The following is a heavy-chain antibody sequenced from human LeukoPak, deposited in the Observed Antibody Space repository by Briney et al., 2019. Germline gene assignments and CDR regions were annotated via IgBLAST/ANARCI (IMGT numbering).Heavy chain of an antibody. Sequence: SETLSLTCAVYGGSFSNYYWSWIRQPPGKGLEWIGEINHSGSTNYNPSLKSRVTISVDTSKNQFSLKLSSVTAADTAVYYCARLSGYSSSWSIDYWGQGTLVTVSS. V-gene: IGHV4-34*01. CDR3: ARLSGYSSSWSIDY. J-gene: IGHJ4*02. CDR2: INHSGST. CDR1: GGSFSNYY. D-gene: IGHD6-13*01.